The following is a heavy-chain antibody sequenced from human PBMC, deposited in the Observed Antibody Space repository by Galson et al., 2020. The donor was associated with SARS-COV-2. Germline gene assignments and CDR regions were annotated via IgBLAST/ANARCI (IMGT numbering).Heavy chain of an antibody. CDR2: IWYDGSNK. V-gene: IGHV3-33*08. CDR1: GFTFSSYG. J-gene: IGHJ6*02. Sequence: SLTLSCAASGFTFSSYGMHWVRQAPAKGLAWVAVIWYDGSNKYYADSVKGRLTISRDNSKNTLYLQMNSLRAEDTAVYYCARDPYCDRSGYGCYYYGMDVWGQGSTVTVAS. CDR3: ARDPYCDRSGYGCYYYGMDV. D-gene: IGHD3-22*01.